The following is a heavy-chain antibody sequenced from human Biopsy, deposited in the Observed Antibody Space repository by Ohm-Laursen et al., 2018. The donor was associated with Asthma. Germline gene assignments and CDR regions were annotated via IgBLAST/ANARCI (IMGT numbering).Heavy chain of an antibody. CDR1: GDSFSNYA. J-gene: IGHJ6*02. CDR3: ARGYSGSDRIVYYYSGLEV. V-gene: IGHV1-69*01. CDR2: PIPVLGTP. Sequence: SSVKVSCKASGDSFSNYAISWVRQAPGQGLEWMGGPIPVLGTPDHAQMFEGRVTITADESTSTAYMELSSLSSEDTAVHYCARGYSGSDRIVYYYSGLEVWGQGTTVTVSS. D-gene: IGHD5-12*01.